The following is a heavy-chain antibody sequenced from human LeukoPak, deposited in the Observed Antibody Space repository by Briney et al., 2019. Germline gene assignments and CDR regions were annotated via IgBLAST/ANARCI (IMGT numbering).Heavy chain of an antibody. D-gene: IGHD4-17*01. J-gene: IGHJ6*02. CDR3: AKEGWLGDDPHYYYYGMDV. CDR1: GFTFDDYA. V-gene: IGHV3-9*01. CDR2: ISWNSGSI. Sequence: GGSLRLSCAASGFTFDDYAMHWFRQAPGKGLEWVSGISWNSGSIGYADSVKGRFTISRDNAKNSLYLQMNSLRAEDTALYYCAKEGWLGDDPHYYYYGMDVWGQGTTVTVSS.